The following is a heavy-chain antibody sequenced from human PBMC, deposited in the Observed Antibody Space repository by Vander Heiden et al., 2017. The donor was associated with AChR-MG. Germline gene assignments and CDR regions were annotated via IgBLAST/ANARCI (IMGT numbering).Heavy chain of an antibody. V-gene: IGHV3-7*01. CDR3: AAPGTHDPFDV. Sequence: EVQVVESGGGLVQPGGSLRLSCAASGFTFSKYWMSWVRQAPGKGLEWVANIDKDGSEKHYVDSVRGRFTISRDNAKNSLYLQMNRLRAEDTALYYCAAPGTHDPFDVWGQGTMVTVSS. J-gene: IGHJ3*01. CDR1: GFTFSKYW. CDR2: IDKDGSEK. D-gene: IGHD1-7*01.